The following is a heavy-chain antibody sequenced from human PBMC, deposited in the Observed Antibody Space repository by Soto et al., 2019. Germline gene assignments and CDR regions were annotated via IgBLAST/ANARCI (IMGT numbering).Heavy chain of an antibody. CDR2: ISSSSSYI. CDR3: ARVGGVCSGGSCYSGAFDI. J-gene: IGHJ3*02. D-gene: IGHD2-15*01. Sequence: XGSLRLTFAASGFTFSSYRMNWVRQAPGKGLDWVSSISSSSSYIYYADSVKGRFTISRDNAKNSLYLQMNSLRAEDTAVYYCARVGGVCSGGSCYSGAFDIWGQGTMVTVSS. CDR1: GFTFSSYR. V-gene: IGHV3-21*01.